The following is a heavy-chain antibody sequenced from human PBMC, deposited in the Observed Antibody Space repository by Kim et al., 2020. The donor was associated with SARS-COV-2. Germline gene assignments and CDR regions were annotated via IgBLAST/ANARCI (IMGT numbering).Heavy chain of an antibody. J-gene: IGHJ4*02. CDR3: ATGGDNGPYFDY. D-gene: IGHD2-8*01. CDR1: GFTFSSYG. V-gene: IGHV3-33*01. Sequence: GGSLRLSCAASGFTFSSYGMHWVRQAPGKGLEGVAVIWYDGSNKYYADSVKGRFTISRDNSNNTLYLQMNSLRAEDTAVYCCATGGDNGPYFDYWGQGTLVTVSS. CDR2: IWYDGSNK.